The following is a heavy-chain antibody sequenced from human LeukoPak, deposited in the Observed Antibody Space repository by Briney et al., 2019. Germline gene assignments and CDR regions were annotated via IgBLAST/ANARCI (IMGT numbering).Heavy chain of an antibody. CDR2: INHRGNT. CDR1: GGSFSGYY. V-gene: IGHV4-34*01. Sequence: PSETLSLTCAAYGGSFSGYYWSWIRQPPGKGLEWIGEINHRGNTNYNPSLKSRVTLSVDTSKNQFSLKMTSVTAADTAVYYCARASGYSYGYTHYWGQGTLVTVSS. J-gene: IGHJ4*02. D-gene: IGHD5-18*01. CDR3: ARASGYSYGYTHY.